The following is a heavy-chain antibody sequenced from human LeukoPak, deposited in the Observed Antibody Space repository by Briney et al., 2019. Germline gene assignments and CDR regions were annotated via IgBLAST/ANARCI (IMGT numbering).Heavy chain of an antibody. V-gene: IGHV4-59*01. Sequence: SETLSLTCTVSGGSINTYYWSWIRQPPGKGLEWIGYIYYSGSTNYNPALKSRVTISVDTSKNQFSLKLSSVTAADTAVYYCARDKRVYSSSSRGFDYYSYMDVWGKGTTVTVSS. J-gene: IGHJ6*03. D-gene: IGHD6-6*01. CDR3: ARDKRVYSSSSRGFDYYSYMDV. CDR2: IYYSGST. CDR1: GGSINTYY.